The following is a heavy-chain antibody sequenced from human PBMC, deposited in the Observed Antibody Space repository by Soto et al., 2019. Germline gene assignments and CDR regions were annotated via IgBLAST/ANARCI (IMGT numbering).Heavy chain of an antibody. CDR3: ARELYDFWSGYYSHYGMDV. V-gene: IGHV1-18*01. CDR1: GYTFTSYG. CDR2: ISAYNGNT. D-gene: IGHD3-3*01. Sequence: ASVKVSCKASGYTFTSYGISWVRQAPGQGLEWMGWISAYNGNTNYVQKLQGRVTMTTDTSTSTAYMELRSLRSDDTAVYYCARELYDFWSGYYSHYGMDVWGQGTTVTVSS. J-gene: IGHJ6*02.